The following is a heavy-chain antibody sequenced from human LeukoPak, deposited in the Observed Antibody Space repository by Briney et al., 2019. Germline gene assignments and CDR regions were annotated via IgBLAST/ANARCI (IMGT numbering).Heavy chain of an antibody. CDR3: VFGYSGGWYQDYFDY. J-gene: IGHJ4*02. CDR2: IIPIFGTA. D-gene: IGHD6-19*01. CDR1: GGTFSSYA. Sequence: ASVKVSCKASGGTFSSYAISWVRQAPGQGLEWMGRIIPIFGTANYAQKFQGRVTITTDESTSTAYMELSSLRSEDTAVYYCVFGYSGGWYQDYFDYWGQGTLVTVSS. V-gene: IGHV1-69*05.